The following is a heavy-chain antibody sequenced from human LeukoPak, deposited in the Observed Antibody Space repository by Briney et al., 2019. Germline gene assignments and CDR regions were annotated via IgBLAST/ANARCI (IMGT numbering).Heavy chain of an antibody. J-gene: IGHJ6*02. CDR2: IDSGGTT. CDR1: GFTVSNSY. Sequence: GGSLRLSCAASGFTVSNSYMTWVRQAPGKGLEWVSVIDSGGTTHYADSVKGRFTISRDNYKNTLYLQMNSLRVEDTAVYFCARDIRNYCGIDVWGQGTTVTVSS. D-gene: IGHD3-22*01. V-gene: IGHV3-66*01. CDR3: ARDIRNYCGIDV.